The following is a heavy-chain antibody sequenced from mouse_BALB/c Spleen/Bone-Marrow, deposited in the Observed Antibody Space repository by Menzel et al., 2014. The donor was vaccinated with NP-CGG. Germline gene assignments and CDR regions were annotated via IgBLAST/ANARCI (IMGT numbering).Heavy chain of an antibody. Sequence: EVKLVESGGGLVKPGGSLKLSCAASGFTFSDYYMYWVRQTPEKRLEWVATISDGGSYTYYPDSVKGRFTISRDNAKNNLYLQMSSLKSEDPAMYYCARVSYDYFDYWGQGTTLTVSS. CDR1: GFTFSDYY. J-gene: IGHJ2*01. D-gene: IGHD2-4*01. V-gene: IGHV5-4*02. CDR2: ISDGGSYT. CDR3: ARVSYDYFDY.